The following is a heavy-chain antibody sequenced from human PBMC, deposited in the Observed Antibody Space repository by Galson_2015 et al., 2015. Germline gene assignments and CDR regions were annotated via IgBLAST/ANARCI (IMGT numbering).Heavy chain of an antibody. Sequence: ETLSLTCTVSGGSISSRSYYWGWIRQPPGKGLEWIGSIYYSGSTYYNPSLKSRVTISVDTSKNQFSLKLSSVTAADTAVYYCARQQSWDFWSVAPNYYYYYYMDVWGKGTTVTVSS. V-gene: IGHV4-39*01. CDR2: IYYSGST. CDR1: GGSISSRSYY. D-gene: IGHD3-3*01. J-gene: IGHJ6*03. CDR3: ARQQSWDFWSVAPNYYYYYYMDV.